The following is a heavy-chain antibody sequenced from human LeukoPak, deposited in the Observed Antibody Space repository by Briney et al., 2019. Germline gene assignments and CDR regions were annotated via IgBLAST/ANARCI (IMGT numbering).Heavy chain of an antibody. V-gene: IGHV4-4*02. J-gene: IGHJ4*02. CDR3: ARFGSGWYGFDY. Sequence: PSETLSLTCAVSGDSISSSNWWSWARQPPGKGLEWIGEIYHSGSTNYNPSLRSRVTISVDKSKNQFSLKLSSVTAADTAVYYCARFGSGWYGFDYWGQGTLVSVSS. CDR2: IYHSGST. CDR1: GDSISSSNW. D-gene: IGHD6-19*01.